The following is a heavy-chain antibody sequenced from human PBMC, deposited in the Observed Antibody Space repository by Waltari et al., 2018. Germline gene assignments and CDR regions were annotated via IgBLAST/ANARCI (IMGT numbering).Heavy chain of an antibody. CDR3: ARGGWGFYLDL. D-gene: IGHD7-27*01. CDR1: GLTFGTYN. V-gene: IGHV3-21*01. J-gene: IGHJ5*02. Sequence: EVQLMESGGGLVKPGGSLRLSWEASGLTFGTYNMNWVRQAPGKGLAWVSSGSSNGAYIHYGDSVKGRFTISRDNAKTSLYLQMNGLRDEDTAVYYCARGGWGFYLDLWGQGALVTVSS. CDR2: GSSNGAYI.